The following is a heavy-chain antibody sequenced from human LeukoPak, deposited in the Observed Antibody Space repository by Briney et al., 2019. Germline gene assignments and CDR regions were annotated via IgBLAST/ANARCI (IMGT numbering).Heavy chain of an antibody. CDR3: ARSYYYDSSGYSWDY. J-gene: IGHJ4*02. CDR1: GGTFSSYA. CDR2: IIPILGIA. Sequence: SVKVSCKASGGTFSSYAISWVRQAPGQGLEWMGRIIPILGIANYAQKFQGRVTITADKSTSTAYMELSSLRSEDTAVYYCARSYYYDSSGYSWDYWGQGTLVTVSS. V-gene: IGHV1-69*04. D-gene: IGHD3-22*01.